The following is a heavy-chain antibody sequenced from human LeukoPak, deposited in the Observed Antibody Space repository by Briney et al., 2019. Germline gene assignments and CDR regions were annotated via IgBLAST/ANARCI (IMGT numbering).Heavy chain of an antibody. CDR3: AKDLGETTVTTSDY. Sequence: PGGSLRLSCAASGFTFSSYAMSWVRQAPGKGLEWVSAISGSGGSTYYADSVKGRFTISRDNSKNTLYLQMNSLRAEDTAVYYCAKDLGETTVTTSDYWGQGTLVTVS. CDR1: GFTFSSYA. V-gene: IGHV3-23*01. CDR2: ISGSGGST. D-gene: IGHD4-17*01. J-gene: IGHJ4*02.